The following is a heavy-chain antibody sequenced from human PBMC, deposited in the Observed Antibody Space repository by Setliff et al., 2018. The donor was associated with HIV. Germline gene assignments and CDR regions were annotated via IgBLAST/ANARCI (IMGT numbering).Heavy chain of an antibody. CDR3: AKGPTPYYDSSGYLSYFDY. CDR1: GFTFSHYA. Sequence: GGSLRLSCAASGFTFSHYAMHWVRQAPGKGLEWVALISYDGSNKYYADSVKGRFTISRDDSENMLYLQMNSLRAEDTSVYYCAKGPTPYYDSSGYLSYFDYWGQGTLVTVSS. J-gene: IGHJ4*02. D-gene: IGHD3-22*01. V-gene: IGHV3-30*02. CDR2: ISYDGSNK.